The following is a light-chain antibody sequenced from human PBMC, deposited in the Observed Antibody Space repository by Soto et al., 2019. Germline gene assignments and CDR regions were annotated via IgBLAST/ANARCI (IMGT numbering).Light chain of an antibody. Sequence: DIQMTQSPSTLSASVGDRFTITCRASQSIGRFLAWYQHQPGKDPKLLIYDASTLESGVPSRFSGTGSGTEFTFSITRLQPEDFGTYYCQQCYMGWTFGQGTKVDIX. CDR2: DAS. CDR3: QQCYMGWT. J-gene: IGKJ1*01. CDR1: QSIGRF. V-gene: IGKV1-5*01.